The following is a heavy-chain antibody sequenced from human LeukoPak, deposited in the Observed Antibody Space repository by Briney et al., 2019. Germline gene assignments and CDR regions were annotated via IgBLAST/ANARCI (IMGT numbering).Heavy chain of an antibody. CDR1: GFTFSSYA. Sequence: GGSLRLSCAASGFTFSSYAMHWVRQAPGKGLEWVAVISYDGSNKYYADSVKGRFTISRDNSKNTLYLQMSSLRAEDTAVYYCARDPRDGYNKFDYWGQGTLVTVSS. CDR3: ARDPRDGYNKFDY. CDR2: ISYDGSNK. J-gene: IGHJ4*02. V-gene: IGHV3-30-3*01. D-gene: IGHD5-24*01.